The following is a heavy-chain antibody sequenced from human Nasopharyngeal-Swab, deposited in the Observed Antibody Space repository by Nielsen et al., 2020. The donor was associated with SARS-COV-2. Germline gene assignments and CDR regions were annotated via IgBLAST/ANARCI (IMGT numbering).Heavy chain of an antibody. Sequence: WIRQPPGKGLEWVAVIWYDGSNKYYADSVKGRFTISRDNSKNTLYLQMNSLKTEDTAVYYCTTDIAARLYYYGMDVWGQGTTVTVSS. CDR2: IWYDGSNK. J-gene: IGHJ6*02. D-gene: IGHD6-6*01. CDR3: TTDIAARLYYYGMDV. V-gene: IGHV3-33*01.